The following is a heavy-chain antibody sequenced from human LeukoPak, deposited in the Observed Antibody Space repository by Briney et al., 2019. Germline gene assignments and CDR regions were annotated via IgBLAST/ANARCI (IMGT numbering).Heavy chain of an antibody. CDR3: IRRRVEVGATKIYYYMDV. CDR1: NFIFSGSA. V-gene: IGHV3-73*01. CDR2: VRSKANNYAT. D-gene: IGHD1-26*01. Sequence: GGSLRLSCTASNFIFSGSALHWVRQPSGKGLEWVGRVRSKANNYATAYAASLKGRFTISRDDSKYTAYLQMNSLKTEDTAVYYCIRRRVEVGATKIYYYMDVWGKGTTVTVSS. J-gene: IGHJ6*03.